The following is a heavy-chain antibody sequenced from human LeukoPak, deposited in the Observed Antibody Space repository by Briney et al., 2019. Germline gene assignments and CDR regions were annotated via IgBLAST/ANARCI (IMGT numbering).Heavy chain of an antibody. V-gene: IGHV3-66*02. Sequence: GGSLRLSCAASGFTVSSYYMSWVCQAPGKGLEWVSVIYSDGSTSYADSVRGRFTVSRDNSKNTLYLQMHTLRAEDTAVYYCTRDRGAAAGYWGQGTLVTVSS. CDR2: IYSDGST. CDR1: GFTVSSYY. CDR3: TRDRGAAAGY. D-gene: IGHD6-13*01. J-gene: IGHJ4*02.